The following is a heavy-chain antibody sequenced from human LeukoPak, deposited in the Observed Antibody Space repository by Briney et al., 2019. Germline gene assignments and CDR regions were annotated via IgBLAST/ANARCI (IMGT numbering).Heavy chain of an antibody. CDR2: ISDGGGST. CDR1: GFTFSSYA. V-gene: IGHV3-23*01. J-gene: IGHJ4*02. D-gene: IGHD6-13*01. Sequence: GGSLRLSCAASGFTFSSYAMTWVRQAPGKGLEWVSAISDGGGSTYYADSVKGRFTISRDNSKNMLYLQMNSLRGEDTAVYYCGKDPLGSSWYLDYWGQGTLVTVSS. CDR3: GKDPLGSSWYLDY.